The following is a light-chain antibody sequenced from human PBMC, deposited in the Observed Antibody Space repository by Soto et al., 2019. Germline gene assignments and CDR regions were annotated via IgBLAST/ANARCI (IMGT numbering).Light chain of an antibody. CDR1: SSDVGGYNY. Sequence: LTQPASVSGSPGQSITISCTGTSSDVGGYNYVSWYQQHPGKAPKLMIYDVSNRPSGVSNRFSGSKSGNTASLTISGLQAEDEADYYCSSYTSSSSYVFGTGTKVTV. CDR3: SSYTSSSSYV. V-gene: IGLV2-14*01. J-gene: IGLJ1*01. CDR2: DVS.